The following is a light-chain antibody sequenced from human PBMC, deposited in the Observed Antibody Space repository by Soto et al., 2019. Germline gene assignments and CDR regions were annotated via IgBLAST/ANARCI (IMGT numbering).Light chain of an antibody. CDR1: SSNIGSNT. J-gene: IGLJ1*01. V-gene: IGLV1-44*01. Sequence: IQPATAAGTPGQRITISCSGSSSNIGSNTVNWYQQLPGTAPKLLIYANNHRPSGVPDRISASKSGTSASLAISGLQSEDEGDYSCAAWDDSLNGYVFGAGTKVAVL. CDR3: AAWDDSLNGYV. CDR2: ANN.